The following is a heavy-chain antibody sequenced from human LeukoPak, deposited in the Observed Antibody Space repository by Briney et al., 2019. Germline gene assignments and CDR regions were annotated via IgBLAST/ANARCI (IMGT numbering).Heavy chain of an antibody. V-gene: IGHV3-48*02. J-gene: IGHJ4*02. CDR2: MTTSGNTI. CDR3: ARGRLRGVTPAGFDY. D-gene: IGHD4-23*01. CDR1: GITFSGYS. Sequence: GGSLRLSCVVSGITFSGYSMIWVRQAPGKGLEWLSFMTTSGNTIFYAESVKDRFTISRDNAKKSLYLQMNSLRDEDTAVYYCARGRLRGVTPAGFDYWGQGTLVTVSS.